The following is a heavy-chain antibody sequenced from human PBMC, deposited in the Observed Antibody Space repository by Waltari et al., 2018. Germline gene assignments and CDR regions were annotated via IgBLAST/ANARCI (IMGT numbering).Heavy chain of an antibody. CDR2: IYSGGST. CDR3: ARDQRHYYGMDV. V-gene: IGHV3-53*01. Sequence: EVQLVESGGGLIQPGGSLRLSCAASGFTVSSNYMSWVRQAPGKGLEWVSVIYSGGSTYFSDSGKGRFTISRYNSKNTLYLQMNSLRADDTAVYYCARDQRHYYGMDVWGQGTTVIVSS. CDR1: GFTVSSNY. J-gene: IGHJ6*02.